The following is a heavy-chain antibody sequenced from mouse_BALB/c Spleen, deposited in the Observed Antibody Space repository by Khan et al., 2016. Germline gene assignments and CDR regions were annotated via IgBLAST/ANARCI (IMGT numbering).Heavy chain of an antibody. J-gene: IGHJ2*01. CDR2: INTHSGVP. Sequence: QIQLVQSGPELKKPGETVRISCKASGYTFTTAGMQWVQKMPGKGLKWIGWINTHSGVPKYAEDFKGRFAFSLETSASTAYLQIRNLKNEDTATXFCARTVGNYGYFDYWGQGTTLAFSS. V-gene: IGHV9-4*02. CDR1: GYTFTTAG. D-gene: IGHD2-1*01. CDR3: ARTVGNYGYFDY.